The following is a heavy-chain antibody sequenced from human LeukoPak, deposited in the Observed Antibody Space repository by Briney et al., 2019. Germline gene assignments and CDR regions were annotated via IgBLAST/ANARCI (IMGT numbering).Heavy chain of an antibody. J-gene: IGHJ4*02. CDR1: GFTFSSYA. V-gene: IGHV3-30*04. D-gene: IGHD3-10*01. Sequence: GGSLRLSCAASGFTFSSYAMHWVRQAPGKGLEWVAVISYDGSNKYYADSVKGRFTISRDNSKNTLYLQMNSLRAEDTAVYYCAKDLQDYYGSGRIYWGQGTLVTVSS. CDR3: AKDLQDYYGSGRIY. CDR2: ISYDGSNK.